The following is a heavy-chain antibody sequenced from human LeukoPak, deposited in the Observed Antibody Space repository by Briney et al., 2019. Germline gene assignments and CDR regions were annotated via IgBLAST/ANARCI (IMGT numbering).Heavy chain of an antibody. CDR3: ALGTINKDYYFGMDV. Sequence: GGSLRLSCAASGFTFSDYYMTWLRQAPGKGLEWLSYISNSGSTVFYADSVKGRFTVSRDNAKRSLYLQIESLRDDDAAVYHCALGTINKDYYFGMDVWGQGTTVTVSS. CDR1: GFTFSDYY. J-gene: IGHJ6*02. D-gene: IGHD2-8*01. V-gene: IGHV3-11*01. CDR2: ISNSGSTV.